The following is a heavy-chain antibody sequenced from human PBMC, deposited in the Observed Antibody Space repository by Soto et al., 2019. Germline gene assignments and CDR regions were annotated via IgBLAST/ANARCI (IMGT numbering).Heavy chain of an antibody. D-gene: IGHD2-2*01. Sequence: QVHLVQSAGEVKKPGASVKVSCKASGYSFTSYGISWVRRAPGQGLEWMGWISPYNGHTQFVQRFQGRVSMTTDTSTKTAYMELRNLRSDDTAHYYCARDLTIVPATHPRLENYGMDVWGQGTTVIVSS. V-gene: IGHV1-18*01. CDR2: ISPYNGHT. CDR1: GYSFTSYG. CDR3: ARDLTIVPATHPRLENYGMDV. J-gene: IGHJ6*02.